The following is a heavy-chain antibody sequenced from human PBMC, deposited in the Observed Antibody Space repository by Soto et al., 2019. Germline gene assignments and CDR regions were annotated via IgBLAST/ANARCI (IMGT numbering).Heavy chain of an antibody. CDR3: ARWISTTRYHYYYGMDV. J-gene: IGHJ6*02. D-gene: IGHD2-2*01. V-gene: IGHV1-46*04. Sequence: ASVKVSCKASGYTLTSYYLHWVRQAPGQGPEWMGIINPSGGITNDAKKLQDRVTMTSDTSTSTVYMDLSSLTSEVTAVYYCARWISTTRYHYYYGMDVWGQGTTVTVSS. CDR2: INPSGGIT. CDR1: GYTLTSYY.